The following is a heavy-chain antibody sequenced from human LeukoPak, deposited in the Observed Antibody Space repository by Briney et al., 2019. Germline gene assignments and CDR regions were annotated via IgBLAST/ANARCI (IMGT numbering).Heavy chain of an antibody. CDR3: TTDPEELPNV. Sequence: KPGGSLRLSCAAAGFPGITFSNAWMNWVRQAPGKGLEWVGRIKSKSDGGTSDYAAPVKGRFTISRDDSKHRLFLQMNSLKSEDTAVYYRTTDPEELPNVWGKGTTVTVSS. D-gene: IGHD1-26*01. CDR1: GFPGITFSNAW. CDR2: IKSKSDGGTS. V-gene: IGHV3-15*01. J-gene: IGHJ6*03.